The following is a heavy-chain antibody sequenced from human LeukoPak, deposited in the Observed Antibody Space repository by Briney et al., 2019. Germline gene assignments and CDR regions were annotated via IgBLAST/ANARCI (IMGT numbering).Heavy chain of an antibody. CDR2: INVGSGNK. CDR1: GFTFTSSA. V-gene: IGHV1-58*02. CDR3: VADPYCSSTRRNEGFYYYYGMYV. Sequence: SVKLSCKASGFTFTSSAMHWVRQAPGQGLEWIGWINVGSGNKYYAQKFKERVTITRDMSTSSAYMELSSLRSEDTAEYYCVADPYCSSTRRNEGFYYYYGMYVWGQGTTVTVS. J-gene: IGHJ6*02. D-gene: IGHD2-2*01.